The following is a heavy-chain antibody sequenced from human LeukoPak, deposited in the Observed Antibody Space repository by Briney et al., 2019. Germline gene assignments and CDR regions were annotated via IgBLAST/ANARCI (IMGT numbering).Heavy chain of an antibody. CDR1: DDSIRDYY. Sequence: SETLSLTCTVSDDSIRDYYRGWIRQPPGKGLEWIGYFHNSGTSTYNPSLKSRVTISADTSKNQFSLKPNSLTTADTAVYYCTRGAGWLIDYWGQGTLVTVSS. J-gene: IGHJ4*02. CDR3: TRGAGWLIDY. D-gene: IGHD3-16*01. V-gene: IGHV4-59*01. CDR2: FHNSGTS.